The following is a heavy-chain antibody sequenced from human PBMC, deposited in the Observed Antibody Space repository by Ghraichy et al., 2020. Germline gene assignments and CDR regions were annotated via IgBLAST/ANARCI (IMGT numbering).Heavy chain of an antibody. CDR3: ARDGWPYSSGWYDAFDI. D-gene: IGHD6-19*01. Sequence: ASVKVSCKASGYTFTSYGISWVRQAPGQGLEWMGWISAYNGDTNYAQKLQGRVTMTTDTSTSTAYMELRSMRSDDTAVYYCARDGWPYSSGWYDAFDIWGQGTMVTVSS. J-gene: IGHJ3*02. CDR1: GYTFTSYG. CDR2: ISAYNGDT. V-gene: IGHV1-18*01.